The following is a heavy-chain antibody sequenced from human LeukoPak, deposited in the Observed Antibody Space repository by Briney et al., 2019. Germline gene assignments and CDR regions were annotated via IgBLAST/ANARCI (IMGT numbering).Heavy chain of an antibody. CDR2: IYSGGST. CDR1: GFTVSSNY. V-gene: IGHV3-66*01. Sequence: AGGSLRLSCAASGFTVSSNYMSWVRQAPGKGLEWVSVIYSGGSTYYADSVKGRFTISRDNSKNTLYLQMNSLRAEDTAVYYCARGGAAHYYDSSGYLVYWGQGTLVTVSS. CDR3: ARGGAAHYYDSSGYLVY. J-gene: IGHJ4*02. D-gene: IGHD3-22*01.